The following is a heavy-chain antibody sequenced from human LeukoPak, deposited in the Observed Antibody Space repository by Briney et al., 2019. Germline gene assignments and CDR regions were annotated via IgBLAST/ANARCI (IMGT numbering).Heavy chain of an antibody. J-gene: IGHJ6*02. CDR2: ISSSSSYI. CDR3: AKIGGGYYYGMDV. Sequence: GGSLRLSCAASGFTFSSYSMNWVRQAPGKGLEWVSSISSSSSYIYYADSVKGRFTISRDNAKNSLYLQMNSLRAEDTAVYYCAKIGGGYYYGMDVWGQGTTVTVSS. CDR1: GFTFSSYS. V-gene: IGHV3-21*01.